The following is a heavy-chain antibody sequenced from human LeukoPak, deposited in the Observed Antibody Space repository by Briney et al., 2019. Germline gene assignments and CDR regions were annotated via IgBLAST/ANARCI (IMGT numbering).Heavy chain of an antibody. Sequence: PGGSLRLSCAASGFTFDDYAMHWVRQAPGKGLEWVSGISWNSGSIGYADSVKGRFTISRDNAKNSLYLQMNSLRAEDMALYYCARYSYGFYDYWGQGTLVAVSS. J-gene: IGHJ4*02. V-gene: IGHV3-9*03. CDR3: ARYSYGFYDY. D-gene: IGHD5-18*01. CDR1: GFTFDDYA. CDR2: ISWNSGSI.